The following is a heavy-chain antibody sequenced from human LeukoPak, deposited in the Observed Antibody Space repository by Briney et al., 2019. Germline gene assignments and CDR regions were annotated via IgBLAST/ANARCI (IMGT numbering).Heavy chain of an antibody. CDR2: IYHSGT. V-gene: IGHV4-38-2*02. J-gene: IGHJ4*02. Sequence: SSETLSLTCTVSGYSISSGYYWGWIRQPPGKGLEWIGTIYHSGTYYNPSLESRVTISVDTSKNQFSLKLSSVTAADTAVYYCARAYNDSSGPFLGWGQGTLVTVSS. CDR3: ARAYNDSSGPFLG. D-gene: IGHD3-22*01. CDR1: GYSISSGYY.